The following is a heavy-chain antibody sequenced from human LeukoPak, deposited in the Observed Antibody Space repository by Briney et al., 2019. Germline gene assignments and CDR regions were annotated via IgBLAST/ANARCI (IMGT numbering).Heavy chain of an antibody. V-gene: IGHV4-34*01. J-gene: IGHJ4*02. Sequence: SETLSLTCAVYGGSFSGYYWSWIRQPPGKGLEWIGEINHSGSINYNPSLKSRVTISVDTSKNQFSLKLSSVTAADTAVDYCGRAPGGRGRFDYWGQGTLVTVSS. CDR2: INHSGSI. CDR1: GGSFSGYY. D-gene: IGHD3-16*01. CDR3: GRAPGGRGRFDY.